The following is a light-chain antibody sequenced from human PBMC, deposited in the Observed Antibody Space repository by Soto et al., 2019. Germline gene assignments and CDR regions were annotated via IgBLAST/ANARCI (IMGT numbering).Light chain of an antibody. CDR1: SSNIGSNY. CDR2: RNN. V-gene: IGLV1-47*01. Sequence: QSVLTQPPSASGTPGQRVTISCSGSSSNIGSNYVYWYQQLPGTAPKLLIYRNNQRPPGVPDRFSGSKSGTSASLAISGLRSEDEADYYCAAWDDSLKGVFGGGTKVTVL. CDR3: AAWDDSLKGV. J-gene: IGLJ2*01.